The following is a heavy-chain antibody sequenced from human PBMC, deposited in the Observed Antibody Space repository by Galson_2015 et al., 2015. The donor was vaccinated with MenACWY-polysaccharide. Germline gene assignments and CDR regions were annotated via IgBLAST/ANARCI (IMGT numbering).Heavy chain of an antibody. D-gene: IGHD3-10*01. CDR2: IYDSGTT. CDR3: ARDSHFYGSGSHGWFDS. V-gene: IGHV4-39*06. CDR1: GGSISSTSHY. J-gene: IGHJ5*01. Sequence: SETLSLTCAVSGGSISSTSHYWAWLRQPPGKGLEWIGSIYDSGTTSYNPSLKRRVTISVDTSKHQFAQYVTSVTAADTAVSFCARDSHFYGSGSHGWFDSWCQGILVPVSS.